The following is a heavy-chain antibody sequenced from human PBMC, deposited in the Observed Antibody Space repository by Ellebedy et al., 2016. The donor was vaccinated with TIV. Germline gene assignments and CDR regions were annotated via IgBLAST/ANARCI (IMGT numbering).Heavy chain of an antibody. J-gene: IGHJ4*02. CDR3: ASLGYCSEGNCY. Sequence: ETLSLTCAASGFTVSNNYMTWVRQAPGKGLEWVSVIYSGGTTYYADSVRGRFTISRDSSKNSLFLQMNSLRAEDSAVYYCASLGYCSEGNCYWGQGIPVTVSS. D-gene: IGHD2-15*01. CDR2: IYSGGTT. CDR1: GFTVSNNY. V-gene: IGHV3-66*01.